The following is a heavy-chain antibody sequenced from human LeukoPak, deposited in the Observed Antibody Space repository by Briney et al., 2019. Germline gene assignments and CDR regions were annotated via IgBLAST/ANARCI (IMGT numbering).Heavy chain of an antibody. Sequence: SETLSLTCTVSGGSISSYYWSWIRQPPGKGLEWIGYIYYSGSTNYNPSLEGRVTISVDTSKNQFSLKLSSVTAADTAVYYCARAPSQWPLTNNWFDPWGQGTLVTVSS. D-gene: IGHD6-19*01. CDR2: IYYSGST. CDR3: ARAPSQWPLTNNWFDP. CDR1: GGSISSYY. V-gene: IGHV4-59*01. J-gene: IGHJ5*02.